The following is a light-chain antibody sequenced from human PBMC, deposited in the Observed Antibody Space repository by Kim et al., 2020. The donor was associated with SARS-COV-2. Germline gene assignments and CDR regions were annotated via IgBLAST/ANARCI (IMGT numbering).Light chain of an antibody. CDR1: SIRFYY. CDR3: GSRDSDNHLGL. Sequence: ALGQTVRITSQGDSIRFYYASWYQQKPGQAPKLIVYDKNNRPSGIPDRFSGSTSGSTASLTITGAQAEDEADYYCGSRDSDNHLGLFGGGTQLTVL. J-gene: IGLJ2*01. V-gene: IGLV3-19*01. CDR2: DKN.